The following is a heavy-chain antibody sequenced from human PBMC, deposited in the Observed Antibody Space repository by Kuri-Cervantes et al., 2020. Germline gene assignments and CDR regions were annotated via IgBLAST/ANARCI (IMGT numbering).Heavy chain of an antibody. V-gene: IGHV3-21*03. J-gene: IGHJ4*02. CDR3: AKGVGQQLVYDY. CDR1: GFTFSSYS. CDR2: ISSSSSYI. D-gene: IGHD6-13*01. Sequence: GESLKISCAASGFTFSSYSMNWVRQAPGKGLEWVSSISSSSSYIYYADSVKGRFTISRDNAKNSLYLQMNSLRAGDTAVYYCAKGVGQQLVYDYWGQGTLVTVSS.